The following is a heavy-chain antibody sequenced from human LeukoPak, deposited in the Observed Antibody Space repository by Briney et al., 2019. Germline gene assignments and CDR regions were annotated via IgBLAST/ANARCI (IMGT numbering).Heavy chain of an antibody. Sequence: SETLSFTCTVSGGSISSYYWSWIRQPPGKGLEWIGSMYYSGSTNYKPSLKSRVTISVDTSKNQFSLKLSSVTAADTAVYYCARHAYYYDRSGSYEAFDIWGQGTMVTVSS. CDR2: MYYSGST. D-gene: IGHD3-22*01. J-gene: IGHJ3*02. CDR3: ARHAYYYDRSGSYEAFDI. CDR1: GGSISSYY. V-gene: IGHV4-59*08.